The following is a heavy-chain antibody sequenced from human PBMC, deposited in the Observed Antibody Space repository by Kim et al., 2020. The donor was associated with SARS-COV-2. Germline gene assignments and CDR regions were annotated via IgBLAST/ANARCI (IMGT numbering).Heavy chain of an antibody. CDR3: ARDYDSSGYYGAFDI. CDR2: IYYSGST. Sequence: SETLSLTCTVSGGSISSGGYYWSWIRQHPGKGLEWIGYIYYSGSTYYNPSLKSRVTISVDTSKNQFSLKLSSVTAADTAVYYCARDYDSSGYYGAFDIWGQGTMVTVSS. V-gene: IGHV4-31*03. J-gene: IGHJ3*02. CDR1: GGSISSGGYY. D-gene: IGHD3-22*01.